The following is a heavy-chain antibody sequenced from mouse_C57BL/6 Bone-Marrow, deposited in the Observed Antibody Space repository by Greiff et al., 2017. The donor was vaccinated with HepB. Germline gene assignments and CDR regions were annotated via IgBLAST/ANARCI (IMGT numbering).Heavy chain of an antibody. Sequence: EVMLVESGGGLVQPGASLRLSCAASGFTFTDYYMSWVRQPPGKAPEWLALIRNKANGYTTEYTASVKGLFTISRDNSQNILYLQMNTLRAEDSSTYYCVKAVGYRYYYAMDYWGQGTSVTVSS. J-gene: IGHJ4*01. D-gene: IGHD2-2*01. CDR1: GFTFTDYY. CDR3: VKAVGYRYYYAMDY. V-gene: IGHV7-4*01. CDR2: IRNKANGYTT.